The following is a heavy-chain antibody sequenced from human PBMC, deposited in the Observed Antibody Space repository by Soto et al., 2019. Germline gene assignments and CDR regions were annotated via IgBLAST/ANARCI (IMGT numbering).Heavy chain of an antibody. CDR1: GGSFSGYY. CDR2: INHSGST. V-gene: IGHV4-34*01. J-gene: IGHJ4*02. Sequence: SETLSLTCAVYGGSFSGYYWSWIRQPPGKGLEWIGEINHSGSTNYNPSLKSRVTISVDTSKNQFSLKLSSVTAADTAVYYCASTGGGSCYLNYFDYSGQGTLVTVSS. D-gene: IGHD2-15*01. CDR3: ASTGGGSCYLNYFDY.